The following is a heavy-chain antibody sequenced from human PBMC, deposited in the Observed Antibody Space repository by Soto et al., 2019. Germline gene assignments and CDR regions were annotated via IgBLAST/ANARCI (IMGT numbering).Heavy chain of an antibody. CDR3: TRETGFSGSWAPDP. D-gene: IGHD6-13*01. V-gene: IGHV4-31*01. CDR1: GDTITSGGNY. CDR2: IYFRGFT. J-gene: IGHJ5*02. Sequence: QLQLQESGPGLVKPSQTLSLTCTVSGDTITSGGNYWSWIRQLPGKGLGWIGYIYFRGFTFYNPSLKSVVTMSVDTSQHQFSLRLTSVTAADTAVYYCTRETGFSGSWAPDPWGPGTLVTVSP.